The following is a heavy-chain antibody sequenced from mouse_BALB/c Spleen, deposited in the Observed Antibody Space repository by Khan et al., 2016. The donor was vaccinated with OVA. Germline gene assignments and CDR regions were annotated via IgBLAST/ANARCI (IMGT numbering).Heavy chain of an antibody. V-gene: IGHV3-2*02. J-gene: IGHJ4*01. D-gene: IGHD1-1*01. CDR2: ISSSGST. CDR1: GYSITSNYA. Sequence: EVQLQESGPGLVKPSQSLSLTCTVTGYSITSNYAWNWIRQFPGNKLEWMGYISSSGSTSYNPSLKSRISITRDTSKNQFFLQLSSVTTEDTATYYCARGNYYGYAMDYWGQGTSVTVSS. CDR3: ARGNYYGYAMDY.